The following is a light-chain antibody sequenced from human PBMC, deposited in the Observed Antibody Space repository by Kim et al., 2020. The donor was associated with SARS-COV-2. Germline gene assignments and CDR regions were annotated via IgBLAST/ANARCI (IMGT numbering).Light chain of an antibody. V-gene: IGLV1-40*01. J-gene: IGLJ1*01. CDR1: VSNLRAGYD. CDR2: AIS. Sequence: QRVTISCTGGVSNLRAGYDVHWYQQVPGTAPQLVLYAISKRPSGVPDRFSGSKSGTSASLAITGLQAEDEADYYCQSCDSGLTATIFGTGTKVTVL. CDR3: QSCDSGLTATI.